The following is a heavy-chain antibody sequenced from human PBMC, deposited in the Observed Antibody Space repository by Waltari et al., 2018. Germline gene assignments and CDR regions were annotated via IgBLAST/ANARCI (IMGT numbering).Heavy chain of an antibody. V-gene: IGHV4-59*01. CDR1: GGSLSGYY. D-gene: IGHD3-22*01. CDR3: ARDGRHDSSVSFWFDL. J-gene: IGHJ5*02. Sequence: QVQLQESGPGLVKPSETLSLTCTVSGGSLSGYYWTWIRQPPGKALEWIGYSYYSGSTNYSPSLRSRVTISVDTSKNQFSLKLSSVTAADTAVFYCARDGRHDSSVSFWFDLWGQGALVTVSS. CDR2: SYYSGST.